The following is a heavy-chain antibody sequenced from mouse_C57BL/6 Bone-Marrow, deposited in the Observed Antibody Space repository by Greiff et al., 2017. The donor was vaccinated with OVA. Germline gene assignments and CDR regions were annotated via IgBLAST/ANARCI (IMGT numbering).Heavy chain of an antibody. Sequence: DVQLQESGEGLVKPGGSLKLSCAASGFTFSSYAMSWVRQTPEKRLEWVAYISSGGDYIYYADTVKGRFTISRDNARNTLYLQMSSLKSEDTAMYYCTRDQGLGIAYWGQGTLVTVSA. CDR3: TRDQGLGIAY. CDR2: ISSGGDYI. V-gene: IGHV5-9-1*02. D-gene: IGHD4-1*01. CDR1: GFTFSSYA. J-gene: IGHJ3*01.